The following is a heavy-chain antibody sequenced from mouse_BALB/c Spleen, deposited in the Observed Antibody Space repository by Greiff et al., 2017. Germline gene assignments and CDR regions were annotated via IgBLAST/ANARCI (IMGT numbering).Heavy chain of an antibody. CDR1: GYTFTSYW. Sequence: VQLQQSGAELAKPGASVKMSCKASGYTFTSYWMHWVKQRPGQGLEWIGYINPSTGYTEYNQKFKDKATLTADKSSSTAYMQLSSLTSEDSAVYYCASRYFDGWGAGTTVTVPS. CDR2: INPSTGYT. CDR3: ASRYFDG. J-gene: IGHJ1*01. V-gene: IGHV1-7*01.